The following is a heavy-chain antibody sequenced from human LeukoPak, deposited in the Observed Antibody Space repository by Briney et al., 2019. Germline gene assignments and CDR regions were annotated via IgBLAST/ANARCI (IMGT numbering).Heavy chain of an antibody. V-gene: IGHV4-59*01. CDR1: GDSMSPYF. Sequence: SETLSLTCTVSGDSMSPYFWTWVRQSPGKGLEWVGYIYQTTTTYNPSLKGRVTISTDMSQNQLSLKVTSVTAADTAVYYCASGSTPTTADGFEIWGQGTTVTVSS. CDR2: IYQTTT. D-gene: IGHD1-7*01. J-gene: IGHJ3*02. CDR3: ASGSTPTTADGFEI.